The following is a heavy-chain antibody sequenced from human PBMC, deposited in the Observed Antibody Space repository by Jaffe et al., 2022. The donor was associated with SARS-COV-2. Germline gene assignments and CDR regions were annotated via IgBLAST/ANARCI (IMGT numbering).Heavy chain of an antibody. J-gene: IGHJ6*02. CDR1: GFTFSNAW. CDR2: IKRKTDGGTT. CDR3: TTGAKGRGMDV. V-gene: IGHV3-15*01. D-gene: IGHD2-15*01. Sequence: EVQLVESGGGLVKPGGSLRLSCAASGFTFSNAWMSWVRQAPGKGLEWVGRIKRKTDGGTTEYAAPVKGRFTISRDDSKNTLYLQMNSLKTEDTAVYYCTTGAKGRGMDVWGQGTTVTVSS.